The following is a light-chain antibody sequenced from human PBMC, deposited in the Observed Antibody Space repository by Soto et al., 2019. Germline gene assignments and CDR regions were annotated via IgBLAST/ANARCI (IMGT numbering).Light chain of an antibody. CDR3: QQYNNWPRT. Sequence: EIVLTQSPGTLSLSPGERATLSCRASQSVSSNLAWYQQKPGQAPRLLIYGASTRATGIPARFSGSGSGTEFTLTISSLQSEDFAVYYCQQYNNWPRTFGQGTKGDIK. CDR2: GAS. J-gene: IGKJ1*01. V-gene: IGKV3-15*01. CDR1: QSVSSN.